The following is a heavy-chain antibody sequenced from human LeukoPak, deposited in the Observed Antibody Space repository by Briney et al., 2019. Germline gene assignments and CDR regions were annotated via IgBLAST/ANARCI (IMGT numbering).Heavy chain of an antibody. CDR2: IYTSGST. V-gene: IGHV4-4*07. CDR1: GGSISSYY. J-gene: IGHJ6*03. CDR3: ARDRRVVVAARGGYYYMDV. Sequence: SETLSLTCTVSGGSISSYYWSWIRQPAGKGLEWIGRIYTSGSTNYNPSLKSRVTMSVDTSKNQFSLKLSSVTAADTAVYYCARDRRVVVAARGGYYYMDVWGKGTTVTVSS. D-gene: IGHD2-15*01.